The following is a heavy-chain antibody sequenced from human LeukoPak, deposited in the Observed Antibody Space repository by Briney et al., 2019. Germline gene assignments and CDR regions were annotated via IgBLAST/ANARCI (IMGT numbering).Heavy chain of an antibody. J-gene: IGHJ4*02. CDR3: WSYGSEIH. D-gene: IGHD3-10*01. CDR1: GFTFSNAW. V-gene: IGHV3-15*01. CDR2: IKSKTDRGTT. Sequence: GGSLRLSCAASGFTFSNAWMSWVRQAPGKGLEWVALIKSKTDRGTTDYAAPVKGRFTISRDDSKDTLYLQMSSLKTEDTGIYCCWSYGSEIHWGQGTLVTVSS.